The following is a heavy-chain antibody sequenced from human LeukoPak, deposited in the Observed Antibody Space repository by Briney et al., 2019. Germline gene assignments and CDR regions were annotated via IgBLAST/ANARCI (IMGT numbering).Heavy chain of an antibody. J-gene: IGHJ3*02. CDR2: IYYSGST. CDR1: GGSISSSSYY. Sequence: SETLSLTCTVSGGSISSSSYYWGWIRQPPGKGREWIGSIYYSGSTHYNPSLKSRVTIPVDTSKNQFSLKLSSVTAADTAVYYCARHRKDYYDSSGIGRAFDIWGQGTMVTVSS. CDR3: ARHRKDYYDSSGIGRAFDI. V-gene: IGHV4-39*01. D-gene: IGHD3-22*01.